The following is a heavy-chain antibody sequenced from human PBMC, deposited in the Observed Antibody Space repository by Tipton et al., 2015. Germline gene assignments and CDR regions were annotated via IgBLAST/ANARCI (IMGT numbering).Heavy chain of an antibody. CDR2: IKQDGSEK. V-gene: IGHV3-7*01. Sequence: SLRLSCAAYGFSFTTSWMSWVRQAPGKGLEWVANIKQDGSEKFYVDSVKGRFTISRDNAKNSLYLQMNSLRAEDTAVYYCARGGDYYDSSGDFDYWGQGTLVTVSS. J-gene: IGHJ4*02. CDR3: ARGGDYYDSSGDFDY. D-gene: IGHD3-22*01. CDR1: GFSFTTSW.